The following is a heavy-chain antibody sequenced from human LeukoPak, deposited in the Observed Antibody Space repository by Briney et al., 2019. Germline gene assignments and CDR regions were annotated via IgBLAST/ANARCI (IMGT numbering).Heavy chain of an antibody. J-gene: IGHJ4*02. D-gene: IGHD3-22*01. V-gene: IGHV3-53*01. CDR2: LYSNGST. Sequence: PGGSLRLSCAASGFTVSSKYMSWVRQATGKGLEWVSTLYSNGSTYYADSVKGRFTISRDNSKNTLSLQMNSLRAEDTAVYYCARDYYDGSAYYSYYEYWGQGTLVTVSS. CDR3: ARDYYDGSAYYSYYEY. CDR1: GFTVSSKY.